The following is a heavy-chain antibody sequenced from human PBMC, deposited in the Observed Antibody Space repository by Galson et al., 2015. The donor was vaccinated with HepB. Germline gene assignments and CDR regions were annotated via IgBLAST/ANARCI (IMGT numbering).Heavy chain of an antibody. CDR1: GFTFSSYS. D-gene: IGHD3-22*01. CDR3: ASQRDDSSGYSDY. J-gene: IGHJ4*02. V-gene: IGHV3-21*01. Sequence: SLRLSCAASGFTFSSYSMNWVRQAPGKGLEWVSSISSSSSYIYYADSVKGRFTISRDNAKNSLYLQVNSLRAEDTAVYYCASQRDDSSGYSDYWGQGTLVTVSS. CDR2: ISSSSSYI.